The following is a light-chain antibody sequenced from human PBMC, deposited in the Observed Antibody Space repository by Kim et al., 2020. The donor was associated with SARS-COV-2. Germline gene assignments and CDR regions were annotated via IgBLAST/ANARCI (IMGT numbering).Light chain of an antibody. V-gene: IGKV1-39*01. J-gene: IGKJ3*01. Sequence: EIQMTQSPSTLSASPGDRVTITCRTTQSISSYLNWYQQKPGRAPKLLMSAASTLQGGVPSRFSGSGSGTDFTLTISSLQPEDFATYFCQQSYSTPRTFGPGTKVDIK. CDR1: QSISSY. CDR3: QQSYSTPRT. CDR2: AAS.